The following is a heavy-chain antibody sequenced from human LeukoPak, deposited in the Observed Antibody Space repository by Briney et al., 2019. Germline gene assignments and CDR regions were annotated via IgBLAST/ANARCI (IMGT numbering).Heavy chain of an antibody. V-gene: IGHV3-21*04. D-gene: IGHD3-22*01. CDR3: ARTYYYDSSGSDAFDI. J-gene: IGHJ3*02. CDR2: ISSSSYI. Sequence: GGSLRLSCAASGFTFSSYSMNWVRQAPGKGLEWVSSISSSSYIYYADSVKGRFTISRDNSKNTLYLQMNSLRAEDTAVYYCARTYYYDSSGSDAFDIWGQGTMVTVSS. CDR1: GFTFSSYS.